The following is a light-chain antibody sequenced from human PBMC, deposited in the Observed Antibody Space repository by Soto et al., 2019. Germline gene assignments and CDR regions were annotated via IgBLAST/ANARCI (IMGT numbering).Light chain of an antibody. V-gene: IGKV3-20*01. CDR1: HSVSSNY. CDR3: PQYGITSRT. Sequence: EIVLTQSPGTLSLSPGERATLSCRTSHSVSSNYLAWYQQKPGQAPRLLIYGASNRATGISDRFSGSGSATDFTRTIIRLEPEDFAVYYCPQYGITSRTVGPGTKVDI. CDR2: GAS. J-gene: IGKJ1*01.